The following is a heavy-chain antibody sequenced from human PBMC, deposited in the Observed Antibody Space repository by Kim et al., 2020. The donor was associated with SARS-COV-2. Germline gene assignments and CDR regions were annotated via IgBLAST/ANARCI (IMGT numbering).Heavy chain of an antibody. J-gene: IGHJ4*02. CDR2: IGVAGNT. V-gene: IGHV3-13*01. CDR1: GFNFNNYD. CDR3: ARELARTGSFDF. D-gene: IGHD3-3*02. Sequence: GGSLRLSCAASGFNFNNYDMHWVRQATGEGLEWVSSIGVAGNTFYPDSVKGRFTISRENAKNSLYLQMNSLRAGDTAVYYCARELARTGSFDFWGQGTLVTVSS.